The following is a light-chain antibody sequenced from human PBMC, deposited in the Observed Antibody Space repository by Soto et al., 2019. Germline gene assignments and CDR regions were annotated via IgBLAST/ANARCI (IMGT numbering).Light chain of an antibody. V-gene: IGKV1-17*01. Sequence: DIQMTQSPSSLSASVGDRVTITCRASQGIGNSLSWYQQKPGAAPKRLIFGASTLQSGVPSTFSGSASGTEFTLTISSLQPEDFATYYCLQYNSDHRTFGQGTKVDIK. CDR3: LQYNSDHRT. CDR2: GAS. CDR1: QGIGNS. J-gene: IGKJ1*01.